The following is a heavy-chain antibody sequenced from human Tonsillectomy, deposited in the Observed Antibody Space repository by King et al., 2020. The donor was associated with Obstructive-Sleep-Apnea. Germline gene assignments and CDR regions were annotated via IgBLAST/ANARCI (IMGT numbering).Heavy chain of an antibody. CDR2: IYWDDDK. D-gene: IGHD4-23*01. J-gene: IGHJ3*02. CDR3: AHIPVVTPPTDAFDI. CDR1: GFSLSTSGVG. Sequence: ITLKESGPTLVKPTQTLTLTCTFSGFSLSTSGVGVGWIRQPPGKALEWLALIYWDDDKRYSPSLKSRLTITKDTSKNQVVLTMTNMDPVDTATYYCAHIPVVTPPTDAFDIWGQGTMVTVSS. V-gene: IGHV2-5*02.